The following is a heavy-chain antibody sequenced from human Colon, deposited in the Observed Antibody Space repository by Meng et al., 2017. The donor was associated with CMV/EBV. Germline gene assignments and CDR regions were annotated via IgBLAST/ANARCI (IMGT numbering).Heavy chain of an antibody. D-gene: IGHD6-6*01. Sequence: GGSLRLSCAASGFNFNGHWMSWVRQAPGKGLEWVANINPGGSVEKYVDSVKGRVSISRDNAKNSLYLQMNSLRAEDTAVFYCARTDTSSSGYFDYWGQGALVTVSS. V-gene: IGHV3-7*01. J-gene: IGHJ4*02. CDR3: ARTDTSSSGYFDY. CDR1: GFNFNGHW. CDR2: INPGGSVE.